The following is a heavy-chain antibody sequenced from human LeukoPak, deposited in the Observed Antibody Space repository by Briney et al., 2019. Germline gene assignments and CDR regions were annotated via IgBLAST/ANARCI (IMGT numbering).Heavy chain of an antibody. CDR1: GDSLSSHY. V-gene: IGHV4-59*08. Sequence: PSETLSLTCTVSGDSLSSHYWSWSRQPPGNGREWIGYVYGSASTPSDPSPRSRVTISEATSKNQFPLKLPSVTAADTAVYYCARNVGWFSHDSWGQGTLVTVSS. J-gene: IGHJ4*02. D-gene: IGHD6-19*01. CDR3: ARNVGWFSHDS. CDR2: VYGSAST.